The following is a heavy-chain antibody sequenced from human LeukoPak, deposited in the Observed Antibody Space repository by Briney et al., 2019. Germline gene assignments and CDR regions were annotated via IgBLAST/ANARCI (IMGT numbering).Heavy chain of an antibody. Sequence: GGSLRLSCSASGFAYENYAMHWVRQIPGKGLEWVASITWHSGVFGVADSVRGRFTVSRDNSQTSLYLQMNSLRVDEPRIYHRAKGKMVWGGLLYYYYMEARGDGDTVIVSS. V-gene: IGHV3-9*01. J-gene: IGHJ6*03. CDR1: GFAYENYA. CDR3: AKGKMVWGGLLYYYYMEA. CDR2: ITWHSGVF. D-gene: IGHD3-10*01.